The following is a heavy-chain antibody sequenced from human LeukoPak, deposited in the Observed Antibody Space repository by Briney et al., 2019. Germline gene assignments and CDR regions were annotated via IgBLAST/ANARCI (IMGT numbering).Heavy chain of an antibody. CDR2: INPSGGNT. D-gene: IGHD3-22*01. J-gene: IGHJ4*02. V-gene: IGHV1-46*01. Sequence: GASVKVSCKASGYTFTSYYMHWVRQAPGQGLEWMGIINPSGGNTTYAQKFQGRVTMTRDTSTSTVYMEMSSLRSEDTAVYYCARSYFHESSDYYFPTDYWGQGTRVTVSS. CDR3: ARSYFHESSDYYFPTDY. CDR1: GYTFTSYY.